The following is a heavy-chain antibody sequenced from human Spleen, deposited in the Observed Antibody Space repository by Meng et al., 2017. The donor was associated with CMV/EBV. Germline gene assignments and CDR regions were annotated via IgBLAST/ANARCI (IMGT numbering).Heavy chain of an antibody. V-gene: IGHV4-34*01. CDR3: ARDGRGYFQH. Sequence: GSLRLSCAVYGGSFSGYYWSWIRQPPGKGLEWIGEINHSGSTNYNPSLKSRVTISVDTSKNQFSLKLSSVTAADTAVYYCARDGRGYFQHWGQGTLVPVSS. CDR1: GGSFSGYY. CDR2: INHSGST. D-gene: IGHD3-16*01. J-gene: IGHJ1*01.